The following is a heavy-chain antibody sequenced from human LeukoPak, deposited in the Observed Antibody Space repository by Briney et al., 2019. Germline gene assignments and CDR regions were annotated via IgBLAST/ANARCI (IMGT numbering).Heavy chain of an antibody. CDR3: ARVSEDHRFDP. Sequence: SETLSLTCAVSGDSISNNNWWSWVRQLPGKGLEWIGEIFHSGDTNYKPSLKSRVTMSVDTSKNQFSLQLNSVTPEDTAVYYCARVSEDHRFDPWGQGTLVTVSS. V-gene: IGHV4-4*02. CDR2: IFHSGDT. CDR1: GDSISNNNW. J-gene: IGHJ5*02.